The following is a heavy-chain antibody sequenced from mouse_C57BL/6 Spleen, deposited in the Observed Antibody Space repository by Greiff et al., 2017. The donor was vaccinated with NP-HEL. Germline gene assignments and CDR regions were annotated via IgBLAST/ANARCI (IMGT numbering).Heavy chain of an antibody. D-gene: IGHD1-1*01. CDR1: GYTFTSYW. CDR2: IDPSDSYT. Sequence: QVQLQQPGAELVMPGASVKLSCKASGYTFTSYWMHWVKQRPGQGLEWIGEIDPSDSYTNYNQKFKGKSTLTVDKSSSTAYMQLSSLTSEDSAVYYCARSRYYGSSPYYFDYWGQGTTLTVSS. V-gene: IGHV1-69*01. J-gene: IGHJ2*01. CDR3: ARSRYYGSSPYYFDY.